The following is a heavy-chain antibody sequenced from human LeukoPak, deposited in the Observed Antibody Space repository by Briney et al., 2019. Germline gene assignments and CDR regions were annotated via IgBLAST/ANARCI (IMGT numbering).Heavy chain of an antibody. Sequence: GGSLRLSCAGSGFTFNNYAMSWVSRAPRKGLEWVSTIMIGGDGKHYADSVKGRFTISRDRSESTLYLQMNGLRADDTAVYYCVRAAPRDCSPASCSLFDTWGQGTLVTVSS. CDR3: VRAAPRDCSPASCSLFDT. J-gene: IGHJ4*02. CDR1: GFTFNNYA. CDR2: IMIGGDGK. D-gene: IGHD2-2*01. V-gene: IGHV3-23*01.